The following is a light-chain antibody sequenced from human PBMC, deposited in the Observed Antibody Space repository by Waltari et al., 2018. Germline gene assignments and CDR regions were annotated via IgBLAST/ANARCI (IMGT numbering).Light chain of an antibody. Sequence: DIQLTQSPSFLSASVGDRVTITCRANQDIRSYLAWDQQKPVKAPKLLIYAASTLQSGVPSRVSGSWSGTAFTLTISSLQPEDFATYYCQQVNSFRTFGQGTKVEIK. CDR3: QQVNSFRT. J-gene: IGKJ1*01. V-gene: IGKV1-9*01. CDR1: QDIRSY. CDR2: AAS.